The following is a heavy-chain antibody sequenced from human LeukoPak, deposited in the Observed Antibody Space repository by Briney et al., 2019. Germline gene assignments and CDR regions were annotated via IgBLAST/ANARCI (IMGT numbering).Heavy chain of an antibody. CDR2: ISGDGSST. J-gene: IGHJ6*02. CDR3: ARDPPSGYSSSWDDSGDYYGMDV. Sequence: GGSLRLSCAASGFTFSSYWMHWVRQAPGKGLVWVSRISGDGSSTTYADSVKGRFTISRDNAKNTLYLQMNSLRAEDTAVYYCARDPPSGYSSSWDDSGDYYGMDVWGQGTTVTVSS. CDR1: GFTFSSYW. V-gene: IGHV3-74*01. D-gene: IGHD6-13*01.